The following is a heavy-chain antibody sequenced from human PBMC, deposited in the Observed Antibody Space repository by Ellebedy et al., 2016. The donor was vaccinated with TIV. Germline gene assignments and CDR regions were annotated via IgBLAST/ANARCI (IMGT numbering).Heavy chain of an antibody. CDR2: ILYDGSNT. Sequence: GESLKISCAASGVKMTGYGMHWVRQAPGKGLEWVADILYDGSNTFYAESVSGRFTISRDDSKNMVHLQMNSLTVEDTAVYFCARDGPESYQDYYYSMDVWGRGTRVTVSS. J-gene: IGHJ6*02. CDR3: ARDGPESYQDYYYSMDV. CDR1: GVKMTGYG. D-gene: IGHD3-10*01. V-gene: IGHV3-33*01.